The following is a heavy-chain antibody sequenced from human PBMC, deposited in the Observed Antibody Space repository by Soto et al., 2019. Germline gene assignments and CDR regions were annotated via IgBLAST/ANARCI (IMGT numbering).Heavy chain of an antibody. CDR3: WREMASGFEGYAFGMDV. CDR2: SIPIFGTA. V-gene: IGHV1-69*06. D-gene: IGHD2-2*01. CDR1: RGTFSSYA. Sequence: VASVKVSCKASRGTFSSYAISWVRQAPGQGLEWMGGSIPIFGTANYAQKFQGRVTITADKSTSTADMELSSLRTEDAAVYYCWREMASGFEGYAFGMDVWGQGTTVTVYS. J-gene: IGHJ6*02.